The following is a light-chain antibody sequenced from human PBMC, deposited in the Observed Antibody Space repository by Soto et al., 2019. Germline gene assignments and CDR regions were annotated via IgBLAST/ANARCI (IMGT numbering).Light chain of an antibody. CDR2: VAS. CDR1: QDISNH. J-gene: IGKJ4*01. V-gene: IGKV1-33*01. CDR3: QLYDNLLLT. Sequence: IQITHSASSLSAYVRDTVTITCQASQDISNHLNWYQQKPGKAPKLLIYVASNLDTGVPSRFSGSGSGTEFTFTISSLQPEDVATYYCQLYDNLLLTFAGGTKVDNK.